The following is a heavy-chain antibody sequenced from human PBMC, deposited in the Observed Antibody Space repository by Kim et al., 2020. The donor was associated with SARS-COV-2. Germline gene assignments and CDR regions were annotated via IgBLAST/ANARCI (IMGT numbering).Heavy chain of an antibody. Sequence: SQTLSLTCAISGDSVSSNSAAWNWIRQSPSRGLEWLGRTYYRSKWYNDYAVSVKSRITIDPDTSKNQFSLQLNSVTPEDTAVYYCARGYCSSTSCRVIDYWGQGTLVTVSS. V-gene: IGHV6-1*01. CDR2: TYYRSKWYN. J-gene: IGHJ4*02. CDR1: GDSVSSNSAA. D-gene: IGHD2-2*01. CDR3: ARGYCSSTSCRVIDY.